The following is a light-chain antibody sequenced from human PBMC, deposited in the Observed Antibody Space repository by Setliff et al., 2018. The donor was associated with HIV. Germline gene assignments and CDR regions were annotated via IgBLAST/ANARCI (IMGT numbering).Light chain of an antibody. CDR1: DSDVGTYNL. CDR3: SSYAGADAFDV. J-gene: IGLJ1*01. CDR2: EVN. Sequence: QSVLAQPASVSGSSGQSIAILCTGNDSDVGTYNLVSWYQQYPGKAPQLTIFEVNKRPSGISDRFSGSKSGNTASLTISGXQAEDEADYYCSSYAGADAFDVFGTGTKGTVL. V-gene: IGLV2-23*02.